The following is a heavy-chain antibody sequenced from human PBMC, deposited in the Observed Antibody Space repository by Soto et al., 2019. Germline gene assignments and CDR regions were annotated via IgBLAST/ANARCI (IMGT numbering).Heavy chain of an antibody. Sequence: GESLKISCKGSGFSFTSYWIAWVRQMPGKGLEWMGLIYPSDSDTRYSPSFQGQVTISADKSINTAYLQWSSLKASDTAIYYCARGWSWELLPGFVDYWGQGTLVTVSS. CDR3: ARGWSWELLPGFVDY. J-gene: IGHJ4*02. V-gene: IGHV5-51*01. D-gene: IGHD3-10*01. CDR1: GFSFTSYW. CDR2: IYPSDSDT.